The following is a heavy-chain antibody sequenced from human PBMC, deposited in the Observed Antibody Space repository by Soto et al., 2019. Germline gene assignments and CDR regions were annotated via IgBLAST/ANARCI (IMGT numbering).Heavy chain of an antibody. CDR3: ARGIDCTNGVCYTNNWLDP. Sequence: SVKVSCKASGGTFSSYAISWVRQAPGQGLEWMGGIIPIFGTANYAQKFQGRVTITTDTSTSTAYMGLRSLRSDDTAVYYCARGIDCTNGVCYTNNWLDPWGQGTLVTVSS. D-gene: IGHD2-8*01. V-gene: IGHV1-69*05. CDR1: GGTFSSYA. J-gene: IGHJ5*02. CDR2: IIPIFGTA.